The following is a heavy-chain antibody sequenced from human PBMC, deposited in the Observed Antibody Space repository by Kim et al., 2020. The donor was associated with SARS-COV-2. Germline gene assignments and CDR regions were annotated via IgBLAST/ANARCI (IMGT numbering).Heavy chain of an antibody. J-gene: IGHJ2*01. Sequence: WGSLRLSCAASGFTFSNHWMHWVRQAPGKGLVWVSRINSDGTEIDYADSVKGRFTISRDSAKSTLYLQMNSLTVEDTAVYYCSRPRAPSNWYFELWGRGTLVTVSS. CDR1: GFTFSNHW. CDR3: SRPRAPSNWYFEL. CDR2: INSDGTEI. V-gene: IGHV3-74*01.